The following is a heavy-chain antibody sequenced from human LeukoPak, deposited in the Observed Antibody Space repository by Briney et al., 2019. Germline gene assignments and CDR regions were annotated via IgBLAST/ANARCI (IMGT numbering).Heavy chain of an antibody. D-gene: IGHD3-22*01. CDR3: ASYYYDSSGSYWYYGMDV. Sequence: GGSLRLSCAASGFTLRTYSMNWVRQAPGKGLEWVLCISGSSSFIYYSDSVKGRFTISRDNAKNSVYLQMNSLRAEDTAVYYCASYYYDSSGSYWYYGMDVWGQGTTVTVSS. J-gene: IGHJ6*02. V-gene: IGHV3-21*01. CDR1: GFTLRTYS. CDR2: ISGSSSFI.